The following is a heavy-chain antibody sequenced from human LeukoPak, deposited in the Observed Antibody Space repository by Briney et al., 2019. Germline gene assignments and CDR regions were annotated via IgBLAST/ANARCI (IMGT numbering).Heavy chain of an antibody. J-gene: IGHJ4*02. CDR3: AYRNDYDDH. D-gene: IGHD3-16*01. CDR2: IYWDNDK. CDR1: GFSLSTIGVA. Sequence: ESGPTLVNPTQTLALTCTFSGFSLSTIGVAVGWIRQPPGKTLEWLALIYWDNDKRYSPSLESRLTISMDTSKNQMVLTMTNMDPIDTGTYYCAYRNDYDDHWGQGTLVTVSS. V-gene: IGHV2-5*02.